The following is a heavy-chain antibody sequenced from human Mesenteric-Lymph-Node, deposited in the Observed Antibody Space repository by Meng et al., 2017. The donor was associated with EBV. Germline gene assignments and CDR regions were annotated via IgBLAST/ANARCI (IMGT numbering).Heavy chain of an antibody. CDR1: SGSISNRNG. D-gene: IGHD3-16*02. CDR3: ARITFGGAIGD. J-gene: IGHJ4*02. V-gene: IGHV4-4*02. Sequence: GHRQGWGPGLGKPSGTLSFTCAVSSGSISNRNGWSWVRQPPGKGLQWIGEIFHIGGTNYNPSLKSRVTISVDKSKNQFSLKVNSLTAADTAVYYCARITFGGAIGDWGQGTLVTVSS. CDR2: IFHIGGT.